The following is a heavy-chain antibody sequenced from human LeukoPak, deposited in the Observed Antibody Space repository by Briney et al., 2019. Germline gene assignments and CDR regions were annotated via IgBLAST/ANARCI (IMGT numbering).Heavy chain of an antibody. Sequence: ASVKVSCKASGGTFSSYAISWVRQAPGQGLEWMGGIIPIFGTANYAQKFQGRVTITTDESTSTAYMELSSLRSEDTAVYYCASYDSSGYYIVDYWGQGTPVTVSS. CDR1: GGTFSSYA. J-gene: IGHJ4*02. CDR2: IIPIFGTA. D-gene: IGHD3-22*01. V-gene: IGHV1-69*05. CDR3: ASYDSSGYYIVDY.